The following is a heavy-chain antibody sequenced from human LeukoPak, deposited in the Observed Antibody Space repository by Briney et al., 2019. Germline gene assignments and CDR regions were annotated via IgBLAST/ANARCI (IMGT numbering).Heavy chain of an antibody. D-gene: IGHD3-22*01. Sequence: SETLSLTCTVSGGSISSSSYYWGWIRQPPGKGLEWIGSIYYSGSTYYNPSLKSRVTISVDASKNQFSLKLSSVTAADTAVYYCASRPDDYYGSSGNVQHWGQGTLVTVSS. J-gene: IGHJ1*01. CDR1: GGSISSSSYY. CDR2: IYYSGST. CDR3: ASRPDDYYGSSGNVQH. V-gene: IGHV4-39*01.